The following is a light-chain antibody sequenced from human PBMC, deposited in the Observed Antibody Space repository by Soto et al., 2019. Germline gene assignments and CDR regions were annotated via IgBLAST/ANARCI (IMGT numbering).Light chain of an antibody. CDR2: DVS. Sequence: QSVLTQPACVSGSPGHSITISCTGTSSDVGGYNYVSWYQQHPGKAPKFMIYDVSNRPSGVSNRFSGSKSGNTASLTISGLQAEDEADYYCSSYTSSSSLYVFGTGTKVTVL. CDR3: SSYTSSSSLYV. J-gene: IGLJ1*01. V-gene: IGLV2-14*01. CDR1: SSDVGGYNY.